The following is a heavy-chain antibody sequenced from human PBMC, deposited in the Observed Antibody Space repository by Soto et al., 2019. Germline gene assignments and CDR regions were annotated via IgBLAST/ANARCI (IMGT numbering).Heavy chain of an antibody. V-gene: IGHV3-23*01. CDR2: ITDNGGST. CDR3: AKEIWCPSSCYDDD. D-gene: IGHD2-15*01. CDR1: GFMFSSYV. Sequence: GGSLRLSCVASGFMFSSYVMNWVRQAPGKGLEWVSSITDNGGSTYYADSVKGRFTISRDNSKNTLYLQMNSLRADDTAVYYCAKEIWCPSSCYDDDCGQGTLFTVSS. J-gene: IGHJ4*02.